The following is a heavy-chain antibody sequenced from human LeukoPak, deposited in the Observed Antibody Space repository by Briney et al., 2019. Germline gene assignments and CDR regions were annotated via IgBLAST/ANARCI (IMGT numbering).Heavy chain of an antibody. D-gene: IGHD3-10*01. Sequence: ASVKVSRKASGYTLTSYGISWVRQAPGQGLEWMGWISAYYGNTNYAQKLQGRVTMTTDTSTSTAYMELRSLRSDDTAVYYCARVRGSGSYMDYWGQGTLVTVSS. CDR1: GYTLTSYG. CDR3: ARVRGSGSYMDY. J-gene: IGHJ4*02. V-gene: IGHV1-18*01. CDR2: ISAYYGNT.